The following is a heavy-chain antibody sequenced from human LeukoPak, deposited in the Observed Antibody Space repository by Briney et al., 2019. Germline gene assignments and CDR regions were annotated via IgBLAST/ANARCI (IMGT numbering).Heavy chain of an antibody. CDR1: GLTFSNYW. CDR2: IKEDGSEE. J-gene: IGHJ4*02. CDR3: AKGRGRAVAGYFDY. D-gene: IGHD6-19*01. V-gene: IGHV3-7*03. Sequence: PGGSLRLSCIGSGLTFSNYWMGWVRQTPGKGLQWLANIKEDGSEEHYLPSVKGRFTISRDNAKNSLYLQMNSLRAEDTALYYCAKGRGRAVAGYFDYWGQGTLVTVSS.